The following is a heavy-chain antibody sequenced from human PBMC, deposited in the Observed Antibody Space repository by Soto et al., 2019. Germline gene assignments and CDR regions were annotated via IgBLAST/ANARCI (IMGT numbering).Heavy chain of an antibody. CDR3: ARGAQGFFPVSGIYFYFDH. D-gene: IGHD3-22*01. V-gene: IGHV1-2*02. Sequence: ASVKVSCKTSGYIFTDHLIHWVRQSPGQGLQWVGWVHPDSGGTNVAQAFQDRVTMTADTSITTAYMDLARLRPDDTAIFYCARGAQGFFPVSGIYFYFDHWGQGT. CDR2: VHPDSGGT. CDR1: GYIFTDHL. J-gene: IGHJ4*02.